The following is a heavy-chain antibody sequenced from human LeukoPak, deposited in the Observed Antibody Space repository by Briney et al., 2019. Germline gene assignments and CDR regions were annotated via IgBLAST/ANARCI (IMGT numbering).Heavy chain of an antibody. CDR2: IYPGDSDT. Sequence: GESLKISCEGSGYTFTSYWIGWVRQMPGKGLEWMGIIYPGDSDTRYGPSFQGQVTISADRSISTAYLQWSSLKASDTAMYYCARGGNYDSSGYFHYWGQGTLVTVSS. J-gene: IGHJ4*02. V-gene: IGHV5-51*01. D-gene: IGHD3-22*01. CDR3: ARGGNYDSSGYFHY. CDR1: GYTFTSYW.